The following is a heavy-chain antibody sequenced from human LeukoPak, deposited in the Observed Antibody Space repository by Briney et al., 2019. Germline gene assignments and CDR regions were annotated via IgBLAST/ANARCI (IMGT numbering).Heavy chain of an antibody. D-gene: IGHD1-14*01. CDR1: GYTFTDDY. Sequence: ASVKVSCKASGYTFTDDYIHWVRQAPGQGLEWMGWISAYNGNTNYAQKLQGRVTMTTDTSTSTAYMELRSLRSDDTAVYYCARYSSRLSRPLDYWGQGTLVTVSS. CDR3: ARYSSRLSRPLDY. J-gene: IGHJ4*02. CDR2: ISAYNGNT. V-gene: IGHV1-18*04.